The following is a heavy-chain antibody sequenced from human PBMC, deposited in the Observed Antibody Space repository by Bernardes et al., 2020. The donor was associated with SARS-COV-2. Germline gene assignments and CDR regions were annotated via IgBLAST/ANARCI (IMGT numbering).Heavy chain of an antibody. CDR2: IWYDGSNK. Sequence: GGSLRLSCAASGFTFSSYGMHWVRQAPGKGLEWVAVIWYDGSNKYYADSVKGRFTISRDNSKNTLYLQMNSLRAEDTAVYYCASEQWPGRGMDVWGQGTTVTVSS. CDR1: GFTFSSYG. V-gene: IGHV3-33*01. J-gene: IGHJ6*02. CDR3: ASEQWPGRGMDV. D-gene: IGHD6-19*01.